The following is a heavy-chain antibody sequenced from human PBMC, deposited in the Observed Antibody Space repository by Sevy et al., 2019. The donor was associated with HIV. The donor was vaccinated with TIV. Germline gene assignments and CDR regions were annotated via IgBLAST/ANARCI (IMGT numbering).Heavy chain of an antibody. CDR3: VRGHNTPFNF. V-gene: IGHV6-1*01. CDR2: TYYRSKWYS. J-gene: IGHJ3*01. CDR1: GDSVSSNSAA. Sequence: SQTLSLTCVMSGDSVSSNSAAWNWTRQSPSRGLEWLENTYYRSKWYSEDAVSVKIRMTINRDKSKNQFSLQLNSVIPEETAVYYCVRGHNTPFNFWGKVTLVSVSS. D-gene: IGHD1-1*01.